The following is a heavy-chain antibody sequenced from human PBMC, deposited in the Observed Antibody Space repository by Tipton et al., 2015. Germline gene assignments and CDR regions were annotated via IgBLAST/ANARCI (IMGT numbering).Heavy chain of an antibody. CDR1: GFTFTNYSNYS. Sequence: SLRLSCAASGFTFTNYSNYSMNWVRQAPGKGLEWVSSISSSGRHIYYTDSVKGRFTISRDNAKNSLYLQMNSLRAEDTALYYCARQPIMITFGGVESYYVDSWGQGTLVTISS. J-gene: IGHJ4*02. CDR2: ISSSGRHI. D-gene: IGHD3-16*01. CDR3: ARQPIMITFGGVESYYVDS. V-gene: IGHV3-21*01.